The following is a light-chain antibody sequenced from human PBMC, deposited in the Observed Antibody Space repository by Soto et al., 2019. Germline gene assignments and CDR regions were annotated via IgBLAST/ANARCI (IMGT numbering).Light chain of an antibody. CDR2: SNN. CDR3: AAWDASLKGWV. Sequence: QSALTQPPSASGTPGQRVTISCSGSSSNIGSNTVNWYQQLPGTAPKLLIYSNNQRPSGVPDRFSGSKSGTSASLAISGLQSEDEADYYCAAWDASLKGWVFGGGTKLTVL. J-gene: IGLJ3*02. V-gene: IGLV1-44*01. CDR1: SSNIGSNT.